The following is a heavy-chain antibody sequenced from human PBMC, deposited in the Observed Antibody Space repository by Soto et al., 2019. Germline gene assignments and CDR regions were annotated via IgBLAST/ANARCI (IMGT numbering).Heavy chain of an antibody. D-gene: IGHD3-3*01. CDR1: SGSISSSNW. CDR3: ARVFGSDDFWSGLGSYYYMDV. Sequence: SETLSLTCAVSSGSISSSNWWSWVRQPPGKGLEWIGEIYHSGRTNYNPSLKSRVTISVAKAKNQLSLRLSSVTAPDTAVYYCARVFGSDDFWSGLGSYYYMDVWGKGTTVTVSS. V-gene: IGHV4-4*02. CDR2: IYHSGRT. J-gene: IGHJ6*03.